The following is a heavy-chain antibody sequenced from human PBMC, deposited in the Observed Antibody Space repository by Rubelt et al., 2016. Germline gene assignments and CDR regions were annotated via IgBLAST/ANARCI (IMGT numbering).Heavy chain of an antibody. Sequence: GAISYDGSNKYYADSVKGRFTISRDNSKNTLYLQMNSLRAEDTAVYYCARFRGYSYAIYYYYYGMDVWGQGTTVTVSS. J-gene: IGHJ6*02. CDR3: ARFRGYSYAIYYYYYGMDV. CDR2: ISYDGSNK. V-gene: IGHV3-30*14. D-gene: IGHD5-18*01.